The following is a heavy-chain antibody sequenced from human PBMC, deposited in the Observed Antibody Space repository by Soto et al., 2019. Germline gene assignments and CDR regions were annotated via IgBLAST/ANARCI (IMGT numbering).Heavy chain of an antibody. V-gene: IGHV4-39*02. CDR3: ARREWSGGTCSFDR. Sequence: QLQLQESGPGLVKPSETLSLTCTVSGGSITSSNYYRGWIRQPPGKGLEWIGSIHYTGSTYYNPSLNSRVTISVDTSKNHSSLKLSSVTAADTAVYYCARREWSGGTCSFDRWGQGTLVTVSS. D-gene: IGHD2-15*01. CDR1: GGSITSSNYY. CDR2: IHYTGST. J-gene: IGHJ4*02.